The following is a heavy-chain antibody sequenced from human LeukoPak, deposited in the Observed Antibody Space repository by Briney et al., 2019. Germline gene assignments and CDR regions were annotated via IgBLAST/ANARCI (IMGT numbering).Heavy chain of an antibody. CDR2: TYPGDSDT. CDR1: GYSFTSYW. J-gene: IGHJ5*02. V-gene: IGHV5-51*01. CDR3: ARLVVPAAIPDCWFDP. D-gene: IGHD2-2*02. Sequence: GESLKISCKGSGYSFTSYWIGWVRQMPGKGLEWMGITYPGDSDTRYSPSFKGQVTISADKSISTAYLQWSSLKASDTAMYYCARLVVPAAIPDCWFDPWGQGTLVTVSS.